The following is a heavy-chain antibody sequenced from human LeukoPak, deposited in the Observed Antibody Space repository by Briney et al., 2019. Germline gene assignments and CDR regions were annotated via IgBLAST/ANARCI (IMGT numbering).Heavy chain of an antibody. D-gene: IGHD4-23*01. CDR1: GYTFTSYY. CDR3: AALNLDYGGNTFYFYMDV. Sequence: SVKVSCKASGYTFTSYYMHWVRQAPGQGLEWMGGIIPMFGSSKYAHKFQGRLTITADESTSAAFMDLSSLKSEDTAVYYCAALNLDYGGNTFYFYMDVWGKGTTVTISS. J-gene: IGHJ6*03. CDR2: IIPMFGSS. V-gene: IGHV1-69*13.